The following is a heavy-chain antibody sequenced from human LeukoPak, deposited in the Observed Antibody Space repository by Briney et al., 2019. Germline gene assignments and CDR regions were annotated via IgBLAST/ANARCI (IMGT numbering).Heavy chain of an antibody. CDR2: IVGSNGKT. CDR3: AKDYRPDGYNDLDY. Sequence: GGSLRLSCAASGFTFSTYTMHWVRQAPGKGLDWVSGIVGSNGKTYYADSVKGRFAISRDNSKNTLYLQMNSLRAEDTAVYFCAKDYRPDGYNDLDYWGQGTQVTVSS. D-gene: IGHD5-24*01. J-gene: IGHJ4*02. V-gene: IGHV3-23*01. CDR1: GFTFSTYT.